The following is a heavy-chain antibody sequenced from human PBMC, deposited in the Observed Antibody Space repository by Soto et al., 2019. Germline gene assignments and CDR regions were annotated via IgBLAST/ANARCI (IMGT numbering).Heavy chain of an antibody. CDR3: ARGDVNWFDP. D-gene: IGHD2-21*02. V-gene: IGHV1-2*06. CDR1: GYSFIGYY. J-gene: IGHJ5*02. Sequence: ASVEVSCKASGYSFIGYYIHWVRQAPGQGLEWMGRINPKTGVADYAQRFQGRVTMTRDTSITTAYMELNSLRSDDTAVYYCARGDVNWFDPWGQGTLVTVSS. CDR2: INPKTGVA.